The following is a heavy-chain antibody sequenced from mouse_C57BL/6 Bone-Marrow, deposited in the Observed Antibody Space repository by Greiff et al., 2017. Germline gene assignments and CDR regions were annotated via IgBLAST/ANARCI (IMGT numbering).Heavy chain of an antibody. CDR1: GYTFTSYW. CDR2: IDPSDSYT. J-gene: IGHJ2*01. Sequence: QVQLQQPGAELVKPGASVKLSCKASGYTFTSYWMQWVKQRPGQGLEWIGEIDPSDSYTNYNQKFKGKATLTVDTSSSTAYMQLSSLTSEDSAVYYCARKALDYFDYWGQGTTLTVSS. CDR3: ARKALDYFDY. V-gene: IGHV1-50*01. D-gene: IGHD3-2*02.